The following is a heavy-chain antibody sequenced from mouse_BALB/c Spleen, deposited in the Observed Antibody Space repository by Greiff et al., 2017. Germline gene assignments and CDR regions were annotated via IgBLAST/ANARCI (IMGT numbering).Heavy chain of an antibody. CDR3: ARFDWGFDY. CDR1: GYTFTSYW. J-gene: IGHJ2*01. Sequence: VQLQQSGAELARPGASVKLSCKASGYTFTSYWMQWVKQRPGQGLEWIGAINPGDGDTRYTQKFKGKATLNADKSSSTAYMQLSSLASEDSAVYYCARFDWGFDYWGQGTTLTVSS. V-gene: IGHV1-87*01. D-gene: IGHD4-1*01. CDR2: INPGDGDT.